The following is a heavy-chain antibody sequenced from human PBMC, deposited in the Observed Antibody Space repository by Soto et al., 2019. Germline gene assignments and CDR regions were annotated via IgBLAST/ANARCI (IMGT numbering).Heavy chain of an antibody. J-gene: IGHJ4*02. CDR2: IDPSDSYT. Sequence: PGESLKISCKGSGYSFTSYRISWVRQMPGKGLEWMGRIDPSDSYTNYSPSFQGHVTISADKSISTAYLQWSSLKDSDTAMYYCAIIVGPRDYWGQGTLVTVSS. V-gene: IGHV5-10-1*01. D-gene: IGHD1-26*01. CDR3: AIIVGPRDY. CDR1: GYSFTSYR.